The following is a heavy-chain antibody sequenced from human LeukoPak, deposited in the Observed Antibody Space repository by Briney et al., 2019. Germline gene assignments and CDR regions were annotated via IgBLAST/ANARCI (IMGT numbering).Heavy chain of an antibody. J-gene: IGHJ4*02. Sequence: PGGSLRLSCAASGFTLSNYATSWVRQAPGKGLEWVSAISNSGENIYYADSVKGRYTISRDISKNTLYLQLNSLRAEDTAVYYCAKGRYSNGLVDYWGQGTLVTVSS. CDR2: ISNSGENI. D-gene: IGHD6-19*01. V-gene: IGHV3-23*01. CDR3: AKGRYSNGLVDY. CDR1: GFTLSNYA.